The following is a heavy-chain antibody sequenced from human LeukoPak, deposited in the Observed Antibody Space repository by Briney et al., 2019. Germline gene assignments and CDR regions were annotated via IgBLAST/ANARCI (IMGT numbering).Heavy chain of an antibody. J-gene: IGHJ4*02. V-gene: IGHV3-15*01. Sequence: GGSLRLSCAASGFTFTNAWMSWVRQAPGKGLEWVGRKSKTDGGTTDYTAPVKGRFTISRDDSKNTLYLQMNSLKTEDTAVYYCTTDLAAMIRAVDHWGQGTLVTVSS. CDR1: GFTFTNAW. D-gene: IGHD5-18*01. CDR3: TTDLAAMIRAVDH. CDR2: KSKTDGGTT.